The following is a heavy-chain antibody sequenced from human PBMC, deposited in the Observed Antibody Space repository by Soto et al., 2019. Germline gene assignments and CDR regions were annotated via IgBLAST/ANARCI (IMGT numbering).Heavy chain of an antibody. CDR3: ARTFNDYGDYRGYFQH. Sequence: GGSLRLSCAASGFTFSSYSMNWVRQAPGKGLEWVSYISSSSSTIYYADSVKGRFTISRDNAKNSLYLQMNSLRVEDTAVYYCARTFNDYGDYRGYFQHWGQGTLVTVSS. D-gene: IGHD4-17*01. J-gene: IGHJ1*01. V-gene: IGHV3-48*01. CDR2: ISSSSSTI. CDR1: GFTFSSYS.